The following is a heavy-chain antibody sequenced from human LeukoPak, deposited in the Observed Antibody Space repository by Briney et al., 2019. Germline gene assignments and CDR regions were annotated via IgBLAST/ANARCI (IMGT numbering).Heavy chain of an antibody. CDR1: GGSISSGDYY. V-gene: IGHV4-30-4*01. CDR3: ARQDSSGYYRAEYFQH. CDR2: IYYSGST. D-gene: IGHD3-22*01. J-gene: IGHJ1*01. Sequence: SETLSLTRTVSGGSISSGDYYWSWIRQPPGKGLEWIGYIYYSGSTYYDPSLKSRVTISVDTSKNQFSPKLSSVTAADTAVYYCARQDSSGYYRAEYFQHWGQGTLVTVSS.